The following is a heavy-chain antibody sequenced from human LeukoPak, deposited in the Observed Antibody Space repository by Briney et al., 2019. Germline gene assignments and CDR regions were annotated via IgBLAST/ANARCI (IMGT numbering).Heavy chain of an antibody. CDR1: GGSISDYY. V-gene: IGHV4-59*01. D-gene: IGHD2-2*01. CDR3: ARGSWCSYTNCMLRPFDY. J-gene: IGHJ4*02. CDR2: IYYSGST. Sequence: PSETLSPTCSISGGSISDYYWNWIRQPPGKGLEWIGYIYYSGSTTYNPSLKSRVTMSVDTSKNQFSLRLSSVTAADTAVYYCARGSWCSYTNCMLRPFDYWGQGSLVTVSS.